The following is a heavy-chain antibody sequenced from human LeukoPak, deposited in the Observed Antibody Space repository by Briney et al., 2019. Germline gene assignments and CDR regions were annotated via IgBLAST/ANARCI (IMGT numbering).Heavy chain of an antibody. CDR2: IYFRGST. D-gene: IGHD5-24*01. Sequence: PSETLSLTYTVSGGSISSSTSYWGWIRQPPGKGLEWIGNIYFRGSTYYNPSLKSRVTISVDTSKNQFSLKLSSVTAADTAVYYCARGSRGDGYNFDYWGQGTLVTVSS. J-gene: IGHJ4*02. CDR3: ARGSRGDGYNFDY. CDR1: GGSISSSTSY. V-gene: IGHV4-39*07.